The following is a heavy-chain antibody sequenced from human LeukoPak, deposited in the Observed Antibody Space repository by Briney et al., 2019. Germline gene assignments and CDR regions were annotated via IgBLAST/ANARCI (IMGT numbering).Heavy chain of an antibody. Sequence: GGSLRLSCAASGFTFSDYYMSWIRQAPGKGLEWVSYISSSGSTVYYADSVKGRFTISRDNAKNSLYLQMNSLRVEDTAVYYCAKASWVSNADAVLWGQGTMVTVSS. J-gene: IGHJ4*02. CDR3: AKASWVSNADAVL. CDR2: ISSSGSTV. CDR1: GFTFSDYY. V-gene: IGHV3-11*01. D-gene: IGHD1-1*01.